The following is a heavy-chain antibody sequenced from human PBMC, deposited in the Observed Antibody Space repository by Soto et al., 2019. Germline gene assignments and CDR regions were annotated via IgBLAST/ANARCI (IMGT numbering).Heavy chain of an antibody. Sequence: GASVKVSCKASGYTFTSHDINWVRQATGQGLEWMGWMNPNSGNTGYAQKFQGRVTMTRNTSISTAYMELSSLRSEDTAVYYCARGVSCSTPCYYYYYMDVWGKGTAVTVSS. CDR3: ARGVSCSTPCYYYYYMDV. CDR1: GYTFTSHD. J-gene: IGHJ6*03. D-gene: IGHD2-2*01. V-gene: IGHV1-8*01. CDR2: MNPNSGNT.